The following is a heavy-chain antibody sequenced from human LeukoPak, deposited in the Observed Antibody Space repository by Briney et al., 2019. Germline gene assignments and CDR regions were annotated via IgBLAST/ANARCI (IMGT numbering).Heavy chain of an antibody. CDR1: GYSISSGYY. V-gene: IGHV4-38-2*02. CDR2: IYHSGST. Sequence: SETLSLTCTVSGYSISSGYYWGWIRQPPGKGLEWIGSIYHSGSTYYNPSLKSRVTISVDTSKNQFSLKLSSVTAADTAVYYCARPSLGLPAAFFDYWGQGALVTISS. J-gene: IGHJ4*02. D-gene: IGHD2-2*01. CDR3: ARPSLGLPAAFFDY.